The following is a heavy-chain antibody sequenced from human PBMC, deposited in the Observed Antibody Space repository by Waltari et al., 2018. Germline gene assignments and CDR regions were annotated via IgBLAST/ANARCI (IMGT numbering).Heavy chain of an antibody. J-gene: IGHJ3*02. CDR1: GYPFTGYY. CDR3: ARDRGIVGAVDAFDI. V-gene: IGHV1-2*02. Sequence: QVQLVQSGAEVKKPGASVKVSCKASGYPFTGYYMHWVRQAPGQGLEWMGWINPNSGGTNYAQKFQGRVTMTRDTSISTAYMELSRLRSDDTAVYYCARDRGIVGAVDAFDIWGQGTMVTVSS. D-gene: IGHD1-26*01. CDR2: INPNSGGT.